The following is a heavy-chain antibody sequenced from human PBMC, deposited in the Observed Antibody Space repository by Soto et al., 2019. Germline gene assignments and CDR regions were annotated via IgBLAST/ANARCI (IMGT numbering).Heavy chain of an antibody. V-gene: IGHV4-39*01. D-gene: IGHD3-10*01. CDR2: IYYSGST. J-gene: IGHJ6*03. CDR1: GGSISSSSYY. CDR3: ATPSSMVRENTNYYYYMDV. Sequence: LPETLSLTCTVSGGSISSSSYYWGWIRQPPGKGLEWIGSIYYSGSTYYNPSLKSRVTISVDTSKNQFSLKLSSVTAADTAVYYCATPSSMVRENTNYYYYMDVWGKGTTVTVSS.